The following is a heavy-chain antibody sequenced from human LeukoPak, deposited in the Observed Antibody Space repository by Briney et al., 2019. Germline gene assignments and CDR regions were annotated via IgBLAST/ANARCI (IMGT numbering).Heavy chain of an antibody. Sequence: SETLSLTCTVSGGSISSYYWSWIRQPPGKGLEWIGSIYYSGSTYYNPSLKSRVTISVDTSKNQFSLKLSSVTAADTAVYYCARHPMDTIGGIDYWGQGTLVTVSS. CDR3: ARHPMDTIGGIDY. CDR2: IYYSGST. V-gene: IGHV4-59*05. CDR1: GGSISSYY. J-gene: IGHJ4*02. D-gene: IGHD3-10*01.